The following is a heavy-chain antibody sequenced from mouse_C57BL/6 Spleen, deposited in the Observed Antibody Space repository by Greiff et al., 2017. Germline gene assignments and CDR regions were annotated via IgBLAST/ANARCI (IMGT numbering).Heavy chain of an antibody. V-gene: IGHV1-26*01. CDR1: GYTFTDYY. CDR3: ARSGTRGPWFAY. J-gene: IGHJ3*01. Sequence: VQLQQSGPELVKPGASVKISCKASGYTFTDYYMNWVKQSHGKSLEWIGDINPNNGGTSYNQKFKGKATLTVDKSSSTAYMERRSLTSEDSAVYYCARSGTRGPWFAYWGQGTLVTVSA. CDR2: INPNNGGT. D-gene: IGHD4-1*01.